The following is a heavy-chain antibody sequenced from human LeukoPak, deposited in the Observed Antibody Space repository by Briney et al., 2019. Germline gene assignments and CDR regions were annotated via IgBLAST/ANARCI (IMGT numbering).Heavy chain of an antibody. CDR1: GGSISSYY. V-gene: IGHV4-59*01. Sequence: SETLSLTCTVSGGSISSYYWSWIQQPPGKGLEWIAYLFYSGSTDYNPSLESRVTISVDTSKNQFSLKLRSVTAADTAVYYCATVAVIRGVTYFDYWGQGTLVTVSS. J-gene: IGHJ4*02. D-gene: IGHD3-10*01. CDR2: LFYSGST. CDR3: ATVAVIRGVTYFDY.